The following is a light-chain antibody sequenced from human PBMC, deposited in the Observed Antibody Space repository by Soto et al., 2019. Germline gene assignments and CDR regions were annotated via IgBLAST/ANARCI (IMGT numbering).Light chain of an antibody. CDR1: QAIRND. CDR3: LQHNTYPRT. CDR2: ATS. J-gene: IGKJ1*01. Sequence: DIQMTQSPSSLSASVGDRVTITCRASQAIRNDLGWYQQKPAKAPKRLIYATSSLQSGVPSRFSGSGSGTEFTLTISSQQPEDSATYYCLQHNTYPRTFGQGTKVEIK. V-gene: IGKV1-17*01.